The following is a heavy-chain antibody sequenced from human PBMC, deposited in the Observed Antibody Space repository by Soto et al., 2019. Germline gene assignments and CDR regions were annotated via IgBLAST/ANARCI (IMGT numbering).Heavy chain of an antibody. CDR2: IYPGDSDT. V-gene: IGHV5-51*01. J-gene: IGHJ6*02. CDR1: GYTFTNYW. Sequence: GESLKISCKGSGYTFTNYWIGWVRQMPGKGLEWMGIIYPGDSDTKYNPSFQGQVTISADKSITTTYLQWSSLKASDTAIYYCAASIFYYVMDFWGQGTTVTVSS. CDR3: AASIFYYVMDF.